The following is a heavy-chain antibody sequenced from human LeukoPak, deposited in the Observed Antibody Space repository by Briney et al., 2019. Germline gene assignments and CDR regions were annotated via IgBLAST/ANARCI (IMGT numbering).Heavy chain of an antibody. CDR3: VRISDSSPDFFDS. D-gene: IGHD3-22*01. J-gene: IGHJ4*02. V-gene: IGHV4-59*01. CDR1: GGSISDYY. CDR2: IYYSGST. Sequence: SETLSLTCTVSGGSISDYYSWIRQPPGKGLEWNGYIYYSGSTNYNPSLKSRVTISVDTSKNQFSLNLSSVTAADTAVYYCVRISDSSPDFFDSWGQGTLVTVSS.